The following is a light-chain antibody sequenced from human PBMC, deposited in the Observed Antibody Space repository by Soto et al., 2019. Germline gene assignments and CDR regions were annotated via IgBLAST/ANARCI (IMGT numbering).Light chain of an antibody. V-gene: IGLV1-40*01. Sequence: QPVLTQPPSVSGAPGQRVTISCTGSSSNIGAGYDVHWYQQLPGTAPKLLMYGNTNRPAGVPDRFSGSKSDTSASLAITGLQAADEADYYCQSYDSSLSGSVFGGGTKLTVL. CDR1: SSNIGAGYD. J-gene: IGLJ2*01. CDR2: GNT. CDR3: QSYDSSLSGSV.